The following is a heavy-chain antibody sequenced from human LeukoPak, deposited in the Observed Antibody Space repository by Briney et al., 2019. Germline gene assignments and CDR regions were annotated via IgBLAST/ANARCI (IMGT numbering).Heavy chain of an antibody. CDR2: IYYSGST. D-gene: IGHD2-15*01. J-gene: IGHJ4*02. CDR1: GGSISRYY. V-gene: IGHV4-59*01. CDR3: ASVVFQGSGGIENYFDY. Sequence: SETLSLTCTVSGGSISRYYWSWIRQPPGKGLEWIGYIYYSGSTNYNPSLKSRVTISVDTSKNQFTLKLSSVTASDLVVYYCASVVFQGSGGIENYFDYWGRGTLVTVSS.